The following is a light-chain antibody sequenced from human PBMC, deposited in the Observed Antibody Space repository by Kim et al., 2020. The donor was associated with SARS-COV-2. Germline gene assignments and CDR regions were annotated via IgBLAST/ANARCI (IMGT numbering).Light chain of an antibody. CDR1: QSVSDN. CDR3: QQYDDWPSWT. J-gene: IGKJ1*01. CDR2: GAS. Sequence: EIVMTQSPATLSVSPGERATLSCRASQSVSDNLAWYQHKPGQAPRLLIYGASTRAAGVPARFSGSGSGTAFTLTIGGLQSEDFALYFCQQYDDWPSWTFGLGTKVDIK. V-gene: IGKV3-15*01.